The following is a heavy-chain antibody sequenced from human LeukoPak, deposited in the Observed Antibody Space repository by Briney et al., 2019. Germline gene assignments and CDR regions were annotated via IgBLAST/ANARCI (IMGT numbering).Heavy chain of an antibody. J-gene: IGHJ4*02. CDR3: ARAGYSGNDYFDY. D-gene: IGHD1-26*01. V-gene: IGHV3-13*01. CDR2: IGTAGDT. Sequence: PGGPLRLSCAASGFTFSSYDMHWVRQATGKGLEWVSAIGTAGDTYYPRAVKCRFTISREKSKSSLYHRMNSLSAGDTAVYYCARAGYSGNDYFDYWGQGTLVTVS. CDR1: GFTFSSYD.